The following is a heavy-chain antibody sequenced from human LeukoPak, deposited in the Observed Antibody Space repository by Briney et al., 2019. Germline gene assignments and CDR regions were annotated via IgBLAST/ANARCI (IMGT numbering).Heavy chain of an antibody. CDR2: LSSSGSAF. D-gene: IGHD3-3*01. CDR1: GFTFRSYE. J-gene: IGHJ4*02. V-gene: IGHV3-48*03. CDR3: ARSARLMKGVVEVTALDD. Sequence: AGGSLRLSCVASGFTFRSYEMNWVRQAPGKGLEWIAYLSSSGSAFSYADSVKGRFTIARDNAKNSVYLEMNSLRADDTAVYYCARSARLMKGVVEVTALDDWGQGTLVTVSS.